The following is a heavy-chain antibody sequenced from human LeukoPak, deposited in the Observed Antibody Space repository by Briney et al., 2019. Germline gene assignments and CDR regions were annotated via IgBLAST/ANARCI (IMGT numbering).Heavy chain of an antibody. Sequence: PSETLSLTCTVSGGSISSYYWSWIRQPAGKGLEWIGRIYTSGSTNYNPSLKSRVTMSVDTSKNQFSLKLSSVTAADTAVYYCARCGKKNYDFWSGHYYYYYMDVWGKGTTVTVSS. CDR1: GGSISSYY. CDR3: ARCGKKNYDFWSGHYYYYYMDV. J-gene: IGHJ6*03. V-gene: IGHV4-4*07. D-gene: IGHD3-3*01. CDR2: IYTSGST.